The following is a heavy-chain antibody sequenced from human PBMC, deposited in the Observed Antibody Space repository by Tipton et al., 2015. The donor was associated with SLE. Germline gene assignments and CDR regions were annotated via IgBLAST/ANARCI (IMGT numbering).Heavy chain of an antibody. CDR1: GGSMSGFY. J-gene: IGHJ6*03. V-gene: IGHV4-59*01. CDR2: IYSSDSA. Sequence: LRLSCSVSGGSMSGFYWNWIRQPPGKGLEWIGCIYSSDSADYNPSLNSRVSISLDMSKNQFSLRLTSATAADTAVYYCARVGHNYHSSGSFSHSSYYMVVWGKGTTVTVSS. CDR3: ARVGHNYHSSGSFSHSSYYMVV. D-gene: IGHD3-22*01.